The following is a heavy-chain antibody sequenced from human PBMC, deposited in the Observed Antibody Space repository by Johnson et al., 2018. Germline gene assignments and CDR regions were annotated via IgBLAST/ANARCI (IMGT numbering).Heavy chain of an antibody. Sequence: EVQLVESGGGLVQPGRSLRLSCAASGFTFDDYAMHWVRQAPGKGLEWVSGISWNSGSIGYADSGKGRFTISRDNAKNSLYRQMNRLRAEDTALYYCAKVMGHGSGGAGMDVWGQGTTVTVSS. V-gene: IGHV3-9*01. J-gene: IGHJ6*02. CDR2: ISWNSGSI. D-gene: IGHD2-21*01. CDR1: GFTFDDYA. CDR3: AKVMGHGSGGAGMDV.